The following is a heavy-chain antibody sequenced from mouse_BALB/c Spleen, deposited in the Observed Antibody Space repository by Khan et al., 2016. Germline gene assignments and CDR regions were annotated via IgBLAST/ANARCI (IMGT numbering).Heavy chain of an antibody. CDR2: IIYSGST. J-gene: IGHJ1*01. CDR3: ARQHYGNSFHWYFHV. V-gene: IGHV3-2*02. D-gene: IGHD1-1*01. Sequence: VQLKESGPGLVKPSQSLSLTCTVTGYSITSDYAWNWIRQFPGNKLEWMGYIIYSGSTNYNPSLKSRISITRDTSKNQFFLQLSSVTTEDTATYYCARQHYGNSFHWYFHVWGAGTTVTVSS. CDR1: GYSITSDYA.